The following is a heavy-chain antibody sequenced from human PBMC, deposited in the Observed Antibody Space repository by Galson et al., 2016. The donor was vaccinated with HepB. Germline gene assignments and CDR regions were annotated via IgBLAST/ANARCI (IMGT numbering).Heavy chain of an antibody. D-gene: IGHD3-3*01. V-gene: IGHV3-66*01. CDR1: GFNVSTKY. Sequence: SLRLSCAASGFNVSTKYMSWVRQAPGKGLEWVSFIHSAGATYYADSVKGRFTVSRGNSKNTVYLQMNSLRAEDTAVYYCAGTSFPFLEWFPFFDVWGQGTLVTVSS. CDR3: AGTSFPFLEWFPFFDV. CDR2: IHSAGAT. J-gene: IGHJ4*02.